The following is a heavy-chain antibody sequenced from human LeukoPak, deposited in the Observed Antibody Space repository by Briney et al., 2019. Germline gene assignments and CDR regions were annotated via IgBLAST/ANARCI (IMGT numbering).Heavy chain of an antibody. D-gene: IGHD6-19*01. V-gene: IGHV3-30*02. CDR3: AKDGQQWLAGAFDI. Sequence: GGSLRLSCAASGFTFSSYGMHWVRQAPGKGLEWVAFIRYDGSNKYYADSVKGRFTISRDNSKNSLYLQMNSLRTEDTALYYCAKDGQQWLAGAFDIWGQGTMVTVSS. J-gene: IGHJ3*02. CDR2: IRYDGSNK. CDR1: GFTFSSYG.